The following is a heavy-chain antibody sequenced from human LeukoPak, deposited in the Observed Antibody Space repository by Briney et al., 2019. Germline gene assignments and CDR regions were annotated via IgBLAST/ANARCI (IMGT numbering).Heavy chain of an antibody. CDR1: GVSISNCY. CDR3: ARAVQQLGAFDI. CDR2: IYSSGST. D-gene: IGHD6-13*01. Sequence: PSETLSLTCTVSGVSISNCYWSWIRQPAGKGLEWIGRIYSSGSTTYNPSLKSRVTMSVDTSKNQFSLKLSSVTAADTAIYYCARAVQQLGAFDIWGQGTMVTVSS. V-gene: IGHV4-4*07. J-gene: IGHJ3*02.